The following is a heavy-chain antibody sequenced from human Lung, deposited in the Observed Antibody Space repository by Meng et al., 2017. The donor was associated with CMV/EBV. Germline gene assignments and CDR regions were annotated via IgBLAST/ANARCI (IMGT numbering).Heavy chain of an antibody. V-gene: IGHV3-30*02. CDR2: IRPDGTDK. Sequence: GGSLRLXCAASGFAFRNFGIHWVRQAPGKGLEWVAFIRPDGTDKYYGDSVTGRFTISRDDSKNTLFLQMNSLRPDDTAMYYSAKHLGTSSRSYWGQGALVTVSS. CDR1: GFAFRNFG. CDR3: AKHLGTSSRSY. J-gene: IGHJ4*02. D-gene: IGHD6-6*01.